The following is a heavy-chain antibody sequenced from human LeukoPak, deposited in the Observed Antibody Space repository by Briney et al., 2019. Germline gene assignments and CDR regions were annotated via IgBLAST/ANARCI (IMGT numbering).Heavy chain of an antibody. J-gene: IGHJ4*02. V-gene: IGHV4-34*01. CDR3: ATEEGYSAY. Sequence: SETLSLTCAVYGGSFSDYYWSWIRQSPGKGLEWIGEIHHSGSTKYNPSLKSRVTISVDVSQSQFSLKLTSVTAADTAVYYCATEEGYSAYWGQGILATVSS. CDR1: GGSFSDYY. CDR2: IHHSGST. D-gene: IGHD4-11*01.